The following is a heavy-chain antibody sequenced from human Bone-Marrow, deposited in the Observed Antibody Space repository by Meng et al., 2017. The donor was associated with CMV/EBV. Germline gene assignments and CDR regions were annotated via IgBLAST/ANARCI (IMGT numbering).Heavy chain of an antibody. D-gene: IGHD6-19*01. Sequence: GGSLRLSCAASGFTFSDHYMTWMRQAPGKGLEWVANIKHDGSDKYYVDSVKGRFTISRDNAKNSLYLQMNSLRVEDTATYYCASTAGCDYWGQGTLVTISS. CDR1: GFTFSDHY. CDR2: IKHDGSDK. V-gene: IGHV3-7*01. CDR3: ASTAGCDY. J-gene: IGHJ4*02.